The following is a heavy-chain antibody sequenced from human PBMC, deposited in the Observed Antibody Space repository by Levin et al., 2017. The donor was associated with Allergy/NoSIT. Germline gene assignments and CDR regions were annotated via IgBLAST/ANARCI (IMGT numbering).Heavy chain of an antibody. CDR3: ARLGYYYEASGYNIDY. D-gene: IGHD3-22*01. CDR2: IYYSGTT. J-gene: IGHJ4*02. V-gene: IGHV4-39*01. Sequence: SETMSLTCTVSGGSISSSDYYWGWIRQTPGKGLEWIGSIYYSGTTNYKPSLKSRLTISVDTSKNQFSLRLGSVTATDTAVYYCARLGYYYEASGYNIDYWGQGTLVTVSS. CDR1: GGSISSSDYY.